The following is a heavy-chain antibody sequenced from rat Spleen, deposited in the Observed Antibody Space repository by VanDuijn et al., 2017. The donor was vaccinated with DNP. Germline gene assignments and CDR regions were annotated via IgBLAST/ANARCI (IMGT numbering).Heavy chain of an antibody. V-gene: IGHV3-1*01. CDR1: GYSITDTY. CDR3: ARLEFGGYTYYFDY. J-gene: IGHJ2*01. D-gene: IGHD1-11*01. Sequence: EVQLQELGPGLVRPSQSLSLTCSVTGYSITDTYWAWIRKFPGSKMEWMGYMSYSGSTNYNPSLRSRISITRDTSKNQVFLQLNSVTTEDTATYYCARLEFGGYTYYFDYWGQGVMVTVSS. CDR2: MSYSGST.